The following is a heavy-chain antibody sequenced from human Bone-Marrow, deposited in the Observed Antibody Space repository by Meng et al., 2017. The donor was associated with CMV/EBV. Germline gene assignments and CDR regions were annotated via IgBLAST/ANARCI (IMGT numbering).Heavy chain of an antibody. CDR2: IKEDGSEK. CDR1: GFTFSNYW. D-gene: IGHD6-13*01. J-gene: IGHJ4*02. Sequence: GESLKISCVASGFTFSNYWMNWVRQAPGKGLEWVAKIKEDGSEKYYVDSVKGRLTISRDNAKNSLYLQMNSLRVEDASVYYCVRLVYCVSSSCPVYWGQGTLVTVSS. CDR3: VRLVYCVSSSCPVY. V-gene: IGHV3-7*01.